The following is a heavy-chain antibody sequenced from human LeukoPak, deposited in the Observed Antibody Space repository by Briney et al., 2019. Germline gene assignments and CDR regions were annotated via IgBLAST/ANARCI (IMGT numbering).Heavy chain of an antibody. D-gene: IGHD3-10*02. CDR3: ARGSVLVFGELLPFVY. CDR1: GYTFTSYG. V-gene: IGHV1-18*04. Sequence: ASVKVSCKASGYTFTSYGISWVRQAPGHGLEWRGWISAYNGNTNNAQKLQGRVTITTDTATSTAYMELRSLRSDDTAVYYCARGSVLVFGELLPFVYWGQGTLVTVSS. J-gene: IGHJ4*02. CDR2: ISAYNGNT.